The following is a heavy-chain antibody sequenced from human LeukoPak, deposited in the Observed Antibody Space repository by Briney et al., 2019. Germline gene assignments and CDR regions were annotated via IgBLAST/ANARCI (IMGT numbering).Heavy chain of an antibody. CDR2: IMTEGTTT. V-gene: IGHV3-74*03. Sequence: GGSLRLSCTASGFTFSTYWMHWVRQAPGKGLVWVARIMTEGTTTAYADSVKGRFTISRDNAKNTLFLQMNSLSAEDTAVYYCARDLDWILFDYWGQGTMVTVSS. CDR3: ARDLDWILFDY. D-gene: IGHD3-9*01. CDR1: GFTFSTYW. J-gene: IGHJ4*02.